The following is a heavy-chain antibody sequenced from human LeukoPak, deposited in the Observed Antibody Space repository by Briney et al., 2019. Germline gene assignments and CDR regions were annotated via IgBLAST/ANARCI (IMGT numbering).Heavy chain of an antibody. CDR3: ARVASYYYYFDY. CDR1: GYTLTELS. J-gene: IGHJ4*02. CDR2: FDPEDGET. Sequence: ASVKVSCKVSGYTLTELSMHWVRQAPGKGLEWMGGFDPEDGETIYAQKFQGRVTMTRDTSISTAYMELSRLRSDDTAVYYCARVASYYYYFDYWGQGTLVTVSS. D-gene: IGHD3-10*01. V-gene: IGHV1-24*01.